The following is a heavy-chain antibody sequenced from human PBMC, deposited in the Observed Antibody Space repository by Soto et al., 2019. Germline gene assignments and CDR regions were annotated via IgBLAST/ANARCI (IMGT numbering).Heavy chain of an antibody. CDR2: ISGSGGST. Sequence: GGSLRLSCAASGFTFSSYAMSWVRQAPGKGLEWVSAISGSGGSTYYADSVKGRFTISRDNSKNTLYLQMNSLRAEDTAVYYCAKTYYYGSGSYYNTLRRAVYYFDYWGQGTLVTVSS. D-gene: IGHD3-10*01. V-gene: IGHV3-23*01. J-gene: IGHJ4*02. CDR3: AKTYYYGSGSYYNTLRRAVYYFDY. CDR1: GFTFSSYA.